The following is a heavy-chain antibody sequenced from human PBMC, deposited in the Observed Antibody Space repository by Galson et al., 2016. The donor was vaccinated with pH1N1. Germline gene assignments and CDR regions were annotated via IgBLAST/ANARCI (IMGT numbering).Heavy chain of an antibody. D-gene: IGHD2-15*01. CDR3: AVCSSGNCYSFDY. V-gene: IGHV1-69*13. CDR2: IFPSFDIT. Sequence: SVKVSCKASGGLFTDYALSWVRQAPGEGLEWMGGIFPSFDITDYAQKFQDRVTITADEPTTTAFLELSSLRSEDTAVYYCAVCSSGNCYSFDYWGQGTLVTVSS. CDR1: GGLFTDYA. J-gene: IGHJ4*02.